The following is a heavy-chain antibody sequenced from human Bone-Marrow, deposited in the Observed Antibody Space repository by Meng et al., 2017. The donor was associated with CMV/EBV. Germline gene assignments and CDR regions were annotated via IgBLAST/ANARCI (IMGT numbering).Heavy chain of an antibody. V-gene: IGHV3-66*02. J-gene: IGHJ6*02. CDR3: AREGAGYCSSTSCYVTYYYYGMDV. D-gene: IGHD2-2*01. Sequence: GGSLRLSCAASGFTVSSNYMSWVRQAPGKGLEWVSVIYSGGSTYYADSVKGRFTISRDNSKNTLYLQMNSLRAEDTAVYYCAREGAGYCSSTSCYVTYYYYGMDVWGQGTTVTVSS. CDR1: GFTVSSNY. CDR2: IYSGGST.